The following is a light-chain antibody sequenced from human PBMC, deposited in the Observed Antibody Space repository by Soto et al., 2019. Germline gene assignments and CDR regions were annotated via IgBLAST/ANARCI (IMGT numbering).Light chain of an antibody. V-gene: IGLV2-14*01. CDR2: EVS. CDR1: SSDVGGYNY. J-gene: IGLJ1*01. CDR3: NSYTTSNTFV. Sequence: QSVLTQPASVSGSPGQSITISCTGTSSDVGGYNYVSWYQLHPGKAPKLMVYEVSNRPSGVSDRFSGSKSGNTASLTISGLQSEEEADYYCNSYTTSNTFVFGSGTKVTVL.